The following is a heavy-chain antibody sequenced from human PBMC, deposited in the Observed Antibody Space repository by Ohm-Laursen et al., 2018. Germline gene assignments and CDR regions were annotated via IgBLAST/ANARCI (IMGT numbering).Heavy chain of an antibody. CDR3: ARAFRDGYNDY. CDR2: IYYSGST. Sequence: TLSLTCSVSGGPISSYYWTWIRQPPGKGLEWIGYIYYSGSTNYNLSLKSRVTMSVDTSKSQFSLKVNSVTAADTAVYYCARAFRDGYNDYWGQGTLVTVSS. V-gene: IGHV4-59*12. J-gene: IGHJ4*02. D-gene: IGHD5-24*01. CDR1: GGPISSYY.